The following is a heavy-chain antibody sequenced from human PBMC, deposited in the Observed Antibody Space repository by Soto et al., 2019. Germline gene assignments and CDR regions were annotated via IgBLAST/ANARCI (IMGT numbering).Heavy chain of an antibody. CDR3: ARLTEAERH. D-gene: IGHD1-1*01. CDR1: GFIVSSSH. J-gene: IGHJ4*02. V-gene: IGHV3-53*01. CDR2: LYNHGKT. Sequence: EVQLVESGGGLTQPGGSLRLSCVVSGFIVSSSHMIWVRQAPGKGLEGVSMLYNHGKTNYVDSVKGRVTITRDNSKNTVYLQMNSLSVEDTAVYYFARLTEAERHWGQGALVTVSS.